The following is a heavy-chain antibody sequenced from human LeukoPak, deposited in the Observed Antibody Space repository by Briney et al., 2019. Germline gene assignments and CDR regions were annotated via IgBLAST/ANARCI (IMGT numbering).Heavy chain of an antibody. D-gene: IGHD3-9*01. Sequence: PGGSLRLSCAASGFTFSSYAMSWVRQAPGKGLEWVSAIGGSGGSTYYADSVKGRFTISRDNSKNTLYLQMNSLRAEDTAVYYCARRTDYDILTGYYGWFDPWGQGTLVTVSS. CDR1: GFTFSSYA. V-gene: IGHV3-23*01. CDR2: IGGSGGST. J-gene: IGHJ5*02. CDR3: ARRTDYDILTGYYGWFDP.